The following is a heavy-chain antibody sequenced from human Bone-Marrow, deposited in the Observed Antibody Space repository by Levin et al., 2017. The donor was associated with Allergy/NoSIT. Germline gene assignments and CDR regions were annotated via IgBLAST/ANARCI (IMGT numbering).Heavy chain of an antibody. V-gene: IGHV1-2*02. J-gene: IGHJ6*02. CDR2: INPDNGDT. CDR3: AREKGEYSFGFYYSNYGIDV. D-gene: IGHD5-18*01. Sequence: ASVKVSCKASGYTFTGSYMHWVRQAPGQGLEWMGWINPDNGDTKYAQKFQGRVTLTLDTSINTVYMELSRLTSDDTAIYYCAREKGEYSFGFYYSNYGIDVWGQGTTITVSS. CDR1: GYTFTGSY.